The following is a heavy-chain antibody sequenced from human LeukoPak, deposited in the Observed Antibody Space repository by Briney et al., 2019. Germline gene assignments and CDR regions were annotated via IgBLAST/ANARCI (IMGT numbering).Heavy chain of an antibody. J-gene: IGHJ4*02. Sequence: GASVKVSCRASRGTFNTYPISWVRQAPGQGLEWMGRIIPVADITKYADKFQGGVTITADKSTSTVYVELSSLRSEDAAMYYCAVFYYYASGTFVDYWGQGTLVTVSS. V-gene: IGHV1-69*02. CDR2: IIPVADIT. CDR1: RGTFNTYP. CDR3: AVFYYYASGTFVDY. D-gene: IGHD5/OR15-5a*01.